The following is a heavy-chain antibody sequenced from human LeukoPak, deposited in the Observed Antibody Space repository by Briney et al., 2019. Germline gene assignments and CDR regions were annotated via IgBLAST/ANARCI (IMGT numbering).Heavy chain of an antibody. CDR1: GYTFTGYY. Sequence: ASVKVSCKASGYTFTGYYMHWVRQAPGQGLEWMGWINPNSGGTNYAQKFQGRVTMTRDTSISTAYMELSRLRSGDTAVYYCARDMSWSGYYYDYWGQGTLVTVSS. CDR3: ARDMSWSGYYYDY. D-gene: IGHD3-3*01. CDR2: INPNSGGT. J-gene: IGHJ4*02. V-gene: IGHV1-2*02.